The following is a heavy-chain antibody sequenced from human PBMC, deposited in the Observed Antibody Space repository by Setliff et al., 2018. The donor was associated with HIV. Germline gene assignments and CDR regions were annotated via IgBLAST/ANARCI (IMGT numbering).Heavy chain of an antibody. V-gene: IGHV1-18*04. CDR3: AKDHGPPDSNFWIDPLYMDV. CDR1: GYTFINYA. CDR2: VSVFSGDT. Sequence: GASVKVSCKTSGYTFINYAITWVRQAPGQGLEWVGRVSVFSGDTHYAQKIQGRVTLTTDTSTTTAYMELTNLKPDDTAVYYCAKDHGPPDSNFWIDPLYMDVWGKGTTVTVSS. D-gene: IGHD3-3*01. J-gene: IGHJ6*03.